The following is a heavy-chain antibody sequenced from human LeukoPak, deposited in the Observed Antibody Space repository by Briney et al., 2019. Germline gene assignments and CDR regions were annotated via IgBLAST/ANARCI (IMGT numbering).Heavy chain of an antibody. J-gene: IGHJ4*02. V-gene: IGHV3-21*01. CDR2: ISSNGAYI. CDR1: GYTFSRYT. D-gene: IGHD2-15*01. Sequence: PGGSLRLSCAASGYTFSRYTINWVSQASGKGLEWVSSISSNGAYIYYADSMEGRFTISRDNAKNSLSLQMDSLRAEDTAIYYCAREGGRGSSNLDYFDYWGQGMLVTVSS. CDR3: AREGGRGSSNLDYFDY.